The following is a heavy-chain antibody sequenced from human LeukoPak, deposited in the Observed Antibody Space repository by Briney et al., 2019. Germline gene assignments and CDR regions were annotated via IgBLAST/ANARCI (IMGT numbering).Heavy chain of an antibody. CDR2: ISYDGSNK. CDR3: AREIRGSSSHYFDY. V-gene: IGHV3-30*04. CDR1: GFTFSSYA. Sequence: PGGSLRLSCAASGFTFSSYAMHWVRQAPGKGLEWVAVISYDGSNKYYADSVKGRFTISRDNSKNTLYLQMNSLRAEDTAVYYCAREIRGSSSHYFDYWGQGTLVTVSS. D-gene: IGHD6-6*01. J-gene: IGHJ4*02.